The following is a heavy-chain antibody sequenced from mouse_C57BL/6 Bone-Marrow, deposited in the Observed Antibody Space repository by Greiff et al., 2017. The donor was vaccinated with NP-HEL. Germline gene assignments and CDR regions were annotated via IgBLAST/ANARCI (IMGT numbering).Heavy chain of an antibody. Sequence: EVKLVESGGGLVQPGGSMKLSCVASGFTFSNYWMNWVRQSPEKGLEWVAQIRLKSDNYATHYAESVKGRFTISRDDSKSSVYLQMNNLRAEDTGIYYCTAGTTVVAQGFDYWGQGTTLTVSS. V-gene: IGHV6-3*01. CDR1: GFTFSNYW. D-gene: IGHD1-1*01. CDR3: TAGTTVVAQGFDY. CDR2: IRLKSDNYAT. J-gene: IGHJ2*01.